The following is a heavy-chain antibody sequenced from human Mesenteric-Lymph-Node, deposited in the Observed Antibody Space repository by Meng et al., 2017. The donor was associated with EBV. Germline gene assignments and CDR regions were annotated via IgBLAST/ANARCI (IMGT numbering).Heavy chain of an antibody. CDR1: GGSVNSGNVY. CDR2: IYYSGST. D-gene: IGHD5-12*01. Sequence: QLQLQESGPGLVKPSXXXXXXCXVSGGSVNSGNVYWSWIRQAPGKGLEWIGYIYYSGSTNYIPSLKSRVTISLDTSKNQFSLKLSSVTAADTAVYYCAGLRYSGYDRAFDYWGQGALVTVSS. J-gene: IGHJ4*02. V-gene: IGHV4-61*01. CDR3: AGLRYSGYDRAFDY.